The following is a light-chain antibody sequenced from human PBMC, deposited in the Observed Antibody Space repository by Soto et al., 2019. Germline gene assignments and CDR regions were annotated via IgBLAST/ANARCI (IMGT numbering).Light chain of an antibody. CDR3: MQGTHWPPT. V-gene: IGKV2-30*01. Sequence: DVVMTQSPLSLPVTLGQPASISCRSSQSLVYSDGNTYLNWLQQRPGQSLRRLIYKVSNRDSGVPDRFSGSGSGTDFTLKISRVEAEDVGVYYCMQGTHWPPTFGQGTKVEIK. J-gene: IGKJ1*01. CDR1: QSLVYSDGNTY. CDR2: KVS.